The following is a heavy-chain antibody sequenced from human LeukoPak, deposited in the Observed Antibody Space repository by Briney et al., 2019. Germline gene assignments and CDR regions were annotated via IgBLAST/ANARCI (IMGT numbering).Heavy chain of an antibody. CDR1: GFTFSSYA. CDR2: ISYDGSNK. D-gene: IGHD3-22*01. Sequence: GRCLRLSCAASGFTFSSYAMHWVRQAPGKGLEWVAVISYDGSNKSYADSVKGRFTISRDNSKNTLYLQMNSLRAEDTAVYYCASGPWLEYFDYWGQGTLVTVSS. V-gene: IGHV3-30-3*01. J-gene: IGHJ4*02. CDR3: ASGPWLEYFDY.